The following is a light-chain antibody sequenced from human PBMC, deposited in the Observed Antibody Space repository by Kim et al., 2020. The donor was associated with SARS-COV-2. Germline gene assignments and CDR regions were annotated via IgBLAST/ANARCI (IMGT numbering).Light chain of an antibody. J-gene: IGLJ2*01. CDR2: GKN. CDR1: SLRNYF. CDR3: NSRDSNGNHLV. Sequence: SSELTQGPAVSVAWGQTVRITCQGDSLRNYFASWYQQRPGQAPILVIYGKNSRPSGIPDRFSGSSSGSTASLTITGAQAEDEADYYCNSRDSNGNHLVFGGGTQLTVL. V-gene: IGLV3-19*01.